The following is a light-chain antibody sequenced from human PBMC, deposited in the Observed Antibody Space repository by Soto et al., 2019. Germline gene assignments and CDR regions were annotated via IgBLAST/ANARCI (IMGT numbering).Light chain of an antibody. CDR1: SSDIGGYNY. J-gene: IGLJ1*01. V-gene: IGLV2-14*01. Sequence: QSVLTQPASVSGSPGQSITISCTRASSDIGGYNYVSWYQHHPGKAPKLLIYEVTNRPSGVSNRFSGSKSGKTASLTISGLQAEDEADYYCSSYTTSGSLFYVFGTGTKVTLL. CDR2: EVT. CDR3: SSYTTSGSLFYV.